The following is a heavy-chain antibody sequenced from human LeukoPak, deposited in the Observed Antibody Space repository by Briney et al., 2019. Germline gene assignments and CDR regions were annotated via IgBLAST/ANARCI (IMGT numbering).Heavy chain of an antibody. J-gene: IGHJ4*02. Sequence: SETLSLTCTVSGGSISSISYYWNWIRQPPGKGLEWIGYIYYSGSTNYNPSLKSRVTISVDTSKNQFSLKLSSVTTADTAVYYCARDTGTIFGVVNYTFDSWGQGTLVTVSS. V-gene: IGHV4-61*01. CDR3: ARDTGTIFGVVNYTFDS. CDR2: IYYSGST. CDR1: GGSISSISYY. D-gene: IGHD3-3*01.